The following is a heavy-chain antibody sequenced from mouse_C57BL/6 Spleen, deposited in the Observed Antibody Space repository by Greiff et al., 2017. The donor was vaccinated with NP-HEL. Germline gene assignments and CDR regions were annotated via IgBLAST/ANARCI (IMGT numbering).Heavy chain of an antibody. CDR2: IDPSDSYT. D-gene: IGHD1-1*01. CDR1: GYTFTSYW. CDR3: ARRYYYGSSFHFDY. V-gene: IGHV1-50*01. J-gene: IGHJ2*01. Sequence: VQLQQPGAELVKPGASVKLSCKASGYTFTSYWMQWVKQRPGQGLEWIGEIDPSDSYTNYNQKFKGKATLTVDTSSSTAYMQLSSLTSEDSAVYYCARRYYYGSSFHFDYWGQGTTLTVSS.